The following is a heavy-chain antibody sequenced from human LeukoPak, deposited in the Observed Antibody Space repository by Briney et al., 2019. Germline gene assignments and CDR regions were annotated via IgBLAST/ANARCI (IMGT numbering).Heavy chain of an antibody. CDR1: GGSISSSNW. D-gene: IGHD3-10*01. CDR2: IYHSGST. CDR3: ASRGQRGGYYFDY. Sequence: PSETLSLTCAVSGGSISSSNWWSWVRQPPGKGLEWIGEIYHSGSTNYNPSLKSRVTISVDKSKNQFSLKLSSVTAADTAVYYCASRGQRGGYYFDYWGQGTLVTVSS. J-gene: IGHJ4*02. V-gene: IGHV4-4*02.